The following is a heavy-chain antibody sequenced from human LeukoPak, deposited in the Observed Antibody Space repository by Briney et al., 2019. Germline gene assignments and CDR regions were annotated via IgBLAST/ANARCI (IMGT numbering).Heavy chain of an antibody. V-gene: IGHV3-7*01. CDR3: ARYGSIGD. CDR1: GFTFSSTW. J-gene: IGHJ4*02. Sequence: GGSLRLSCAASGFTFSSTWMSWARQAPGKGLEWVANIKEDGSAKNYVDSVKGRFTISRDNAKNSLYLQMSSLRVEDTSVYYCARYGSIGDLGQGTLVTVSS. D-gene: IGHD6-6*01. CDR2: IKEDGSAK.